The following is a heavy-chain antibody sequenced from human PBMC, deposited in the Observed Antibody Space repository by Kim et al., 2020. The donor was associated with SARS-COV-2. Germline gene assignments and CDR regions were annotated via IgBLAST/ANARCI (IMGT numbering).Heavy chain of an antibody. V-gene: IGHV4-31*03. CDR1: GASIGSGSYY. CDR2: IYYSGST. J-gene: IGHJ6*02. CDR3: ARGTHHMDV. Sequence: SETLSLTCTVSGASIGSGSYYWSWIRQYPGKGLEWIGYIYYSGSTYYNPSLKSRVIISVGASKNQFSLKLSSVTAADTAVYYCARGTHHMDVWGQGTTVTVSS.